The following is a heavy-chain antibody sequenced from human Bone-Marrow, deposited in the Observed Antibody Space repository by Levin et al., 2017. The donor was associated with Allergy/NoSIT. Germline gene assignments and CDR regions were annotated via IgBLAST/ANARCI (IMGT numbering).Heavy chain of an antibody. CDR1: GGSISSGDYY. CDR3: AQEPRWGDPRVQYYYYYGMDV. Sequence: TSETLSLTCTVSGGSISSGDYYWSWIRQPPGKGLEWIGYIYYSGSTYYNPSLKSRVTISVDTSKNQFSLKLSSVTAADTAVYYCAQEPRWGDPRVQYYYYYGMDVWGQGTTVTVSS. D-gene: IGHD2-21*02. V-gene: IGHV4-30-4*01. CDR2: IYYSGST. J-gene: IGHJ6*02.